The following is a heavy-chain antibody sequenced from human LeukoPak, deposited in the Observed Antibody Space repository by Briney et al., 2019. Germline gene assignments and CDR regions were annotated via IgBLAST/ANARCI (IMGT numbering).Heavy chain of an antibody. D-gene: IGHD4-17*01. V-gene: IGHV4-59*12. CDR1: GGSISSYY. Sequence: PSETLSLTCTVSGGSISSYYWSWIRQPPGKGLEWIGYIYYSGSTNYNPSLKSRVTISVDTSKNQFSLKLSSVTAADTAVYYCAGDFKYGGRFDYWGQGTLVTVSS. CDR3: AGDFKYGGRFDY. J-gene: IGHJ4*02. CDR2: IYYSGST.